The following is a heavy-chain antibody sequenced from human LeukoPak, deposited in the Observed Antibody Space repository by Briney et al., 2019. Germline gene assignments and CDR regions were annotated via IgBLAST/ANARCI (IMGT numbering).Heavy chain of an antibody. D-gene: IGHD2-15*01. CDR1: GFTFSIYA. V-gene: IGHV3-23*01. CDR3: AKWGCTGGSCYPFAY. CDR2: INGSGGST. J-gene: IGHJ4*02. Sequence: GGSLRLSCAASGFTFSIYAMSWVRQAPGKGLEWISAINGSGGSTYYADSVKGRFTISRDNSKNTLYLQMNSLRAEDTAVYYCAKWGCTGGSCYPFAYWSQGTLVTVSS.